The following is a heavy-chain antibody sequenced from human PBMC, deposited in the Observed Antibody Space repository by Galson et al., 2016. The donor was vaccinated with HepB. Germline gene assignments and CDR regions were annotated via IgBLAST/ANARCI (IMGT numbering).Heavy chain of an antibody. V-gene: IGHV3-21*06. Sequence: SLRLSCAASGFTLGDYTMTWVRQAPGQGLEWVASISSVSTHSYYEDSLRGRFTISRDNAQSSLYLQINSLRAEDTAVYYCAREDSRRSGLDLWGQGTLVIVSS. CDR2: ISSVSTHS. CDR1: GFTLGDYT. CDR3: AREDSRRSGLDL. J-gene: IGHJ4*02. D-gene: IGHD6-19*01.